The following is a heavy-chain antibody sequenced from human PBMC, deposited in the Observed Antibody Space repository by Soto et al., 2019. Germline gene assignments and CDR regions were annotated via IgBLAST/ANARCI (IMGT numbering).Heavy chain of an antibody. CDR3: ARPPGYISDWYYFDL. Sequence: SVKVSCKASGGTFSSYAISWVRQAPGQGLEWMGGIIPIFGTANYAQKFQGRVSLTWDTSLKTAYMELGSLMSEDTAVYYCARPPGYISDWYYFDLWGQGTQVTVSS. J-gene: IGHJ4*02. CDR1: GGTFSSYA. CDR2: IIPIFGTA. V-gene: IGHV1-69*06. D-gene: IGHD3-9*01.